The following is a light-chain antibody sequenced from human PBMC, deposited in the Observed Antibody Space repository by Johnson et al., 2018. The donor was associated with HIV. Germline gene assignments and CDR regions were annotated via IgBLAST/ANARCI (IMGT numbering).Light chain of an antibody. CDR1: SSNIGNNF. CDR2: ENH. V-gene: IGLV1-51*02. Sequence: QSVLTQPPSVSAAPGQKVTISCSGSSSNIGNNFVSLYQEFPGAAPKLLIYENHKRPSGIPDRFSGSKSGTSATLGITGLQTGDEADYYCGTWDSSLSAYVFGTGTNVTVL. J-gene: IGLJ1*01. CDR3: GTWDSSLSAYV.